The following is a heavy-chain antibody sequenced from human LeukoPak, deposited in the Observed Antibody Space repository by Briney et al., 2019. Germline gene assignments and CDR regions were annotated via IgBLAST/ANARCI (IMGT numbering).Heavy chain of an antibody. J-gene: IGHJ4*02. Sequence: ASVKVSCKASGYTFTGYYMHWVRQAPGQGLEWMGWINPNSGGTNYAQKFQGRVTMTRDTSISTAYMELSRLRSDDTAVYYCARDFSAYCGGDCYEFDYWGQGTLVTVFS. CDR3: ARDFSAYCGGDCYEFDY. D-gene: IGHD2-21*02. CDR1: GYTFTGYY. V-gene: IGHV1-2*02. CDR2: INPNSGGT.